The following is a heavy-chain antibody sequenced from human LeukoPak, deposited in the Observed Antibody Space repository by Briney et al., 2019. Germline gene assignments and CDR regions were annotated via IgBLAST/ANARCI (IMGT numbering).Heavy chain of an antibody. CDR1: GFTVSSNY. CDR3: AKDSGSGWHDPFDP. D-gene: IGHD6-19*01. CDR2: ISGSGGST. Sequence: PGGSLRLSCAASGFTVSSNYMSWVRQAPGKGLEWVSAISGSGGSTYYADSVKGRFTISRDNSKNTLYLQMNSLRAEDTAVYYCAKDSGSGWHDPFDPWGQGTLVTVSS. V-gene: IGHV3-23*01. J-gene: IGHJ5*02.